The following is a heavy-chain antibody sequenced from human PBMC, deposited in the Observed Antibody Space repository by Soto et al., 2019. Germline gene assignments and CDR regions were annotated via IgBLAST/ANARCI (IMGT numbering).Heavy chain of an antibody. J-gene: IGHJ5*01. CDR1: YGSFIGPD. CDR3: AVWSALTKYCLDS. Sequence: SVPLRLTWAVSYGSFIGPDGRWISQPPGKGLEWTGYAYYSGTPVYNPSLKSRVSISVDTSKKHVSLRLNSVTAADTAVYYCAVWSALTKYCLDSWGHGTLVTRSS. V-gene: IGHV4-59*11. CDR2: AYYSGTP. D-gene: IGHD3-3*01.